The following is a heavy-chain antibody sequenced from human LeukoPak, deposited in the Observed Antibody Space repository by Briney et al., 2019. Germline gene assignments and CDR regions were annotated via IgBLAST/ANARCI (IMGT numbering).Heavy chain of an antibody. J-gene: IGHJ6*03. CDR2: IHHSGSSYDSGST. D-gene: IGHD3-10*01. CDR3: ARAPGLVRGFLYYYYMDV. V-gene: IGHV4-38-2*02. CDR1: GYSISSNYY. Sequence: KASETLSLTCSVSGYSISSNYYWGWIRQPPGKGLEWIGSIHHSGSSYDSGSTYYNPSLRGRVTISVDTSKNHFSLKINSVTAAETAVYYCARAPGLVRGFLYYYYMDVWGKGTTVTISS.